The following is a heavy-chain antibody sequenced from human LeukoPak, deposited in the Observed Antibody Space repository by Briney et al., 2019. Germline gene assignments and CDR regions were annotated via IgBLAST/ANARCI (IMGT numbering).Heavy chain of an antibody. Sequence: SGPTLVNPTQTLTLTCTFSGFSLSTSGVSVGWIRQPPGKALEWLALTYWNDDKRYSPSLKSRLTITKDTSKNQVVLTTTNMDPVDTATYYCAHKILTGEFDYWGQGTLVTVSS. D-gene: IGHD3-9*01. CDR2: TYWNDDK. CDR3: AHKILTGEFDY. CDR1: GFSLSTSGVS. V-gene: IGHV2-5*01. J-gene: IGHJ4*02.